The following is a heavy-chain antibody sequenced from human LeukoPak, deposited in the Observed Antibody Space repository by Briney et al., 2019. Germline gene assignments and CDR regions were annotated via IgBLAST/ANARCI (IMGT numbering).Heavy chain of an antibody. D-gene: IGHD3-9*01. CDR3: ARDSRRPEYYDILTGYNVFDY. CDR2: IWYDGSNK. J-gene: IGHJ4*02. V-gene: IGHV3-33*01. CDR1: GFTVSSYG. Sequence: SGGSLRLSCAASGFTVSSYGMHWVRQAPGKGLEWVAVIWYDGSNKYYADSVKGRFTISRDNSKNTLYLRMNSLRAEDTAVYYCARDSRRPEYYDILTGYNVFDYWGQGTLVTVSS.